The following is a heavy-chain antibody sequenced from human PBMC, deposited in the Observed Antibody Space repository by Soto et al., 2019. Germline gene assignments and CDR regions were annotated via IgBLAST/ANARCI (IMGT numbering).Heavy chain of an antibody. CDR2: ISGDGRTT. CDR3: TRVIDGRSGLFDY. J-gene: IGHJ4*02. V-gene: IGHV3-74*01. CDR1: GFTLSGYW. Sequence: GGSLRLSCVASGFTLSGYWMHWVRQVPGKGLVWVSRISGDGRTTNYADSVKGRFTISRDNAKNTLYLQMDSLRAEDTALYYCTRVIDGRSGLFDYWGPRNPVTVSS. D-gene: IGHD1-26*01.